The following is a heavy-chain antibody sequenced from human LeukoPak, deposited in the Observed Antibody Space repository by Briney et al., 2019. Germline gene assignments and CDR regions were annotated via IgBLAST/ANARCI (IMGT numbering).Heavy chain of an antibody. CDR1: GFTFSSYW. CDR3: ARRVIRLGFDP. CDR2: INSDGSST. Sequence: GGSLRLSCAASGFTFSSYWMHWVRQAPGNGLVWVSRINSDGSSTSYADSVKGRFTISRDNAKNTLYLQMNSLRAEDTAVYYCARRVIRLGFDPWGQGTLVTVSS. J-gene: IGHJ5*02. D-gene: IGHD3-10*01. V-gene: IGHV3-74*01.